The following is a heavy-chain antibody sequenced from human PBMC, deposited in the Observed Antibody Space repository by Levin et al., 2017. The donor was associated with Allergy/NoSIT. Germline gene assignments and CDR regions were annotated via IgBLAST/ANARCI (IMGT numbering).Heavy chain of an antibody. CDR1: GGSFSGYY. CDR3: AGLKWLVFGY. J-gene: IGHJ4*02. V-gene: IGHV4-34*01. CDR2: INHSGST. Sequence: SETLSLTCVVNGGSFSGYYWSWIRQPPGKGLEWIGEINHSGSTNYNPSLKSRVTISVDTSKNQFSLNLSSVTAADTAVYYCAGLKWLVFGYWGQGTLVTVSS. D-gene: IGHD6-19*01.